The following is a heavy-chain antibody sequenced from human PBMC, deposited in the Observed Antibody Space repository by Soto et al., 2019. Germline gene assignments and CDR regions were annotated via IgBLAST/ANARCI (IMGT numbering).Heavy chain of an antibody. CDR1: GYSFTSYW. V-gene: IGHV5-51*01. Sequence: GESLKISCKGSGYSFTSYWIGWVRQMPGKGLEWMGIIYPGDSDTRCSPSFQGQVTISADKSISTAYLQWSSLKASDTAMYYCARSYSFCSSTSCYMGGWFDPWGQGTLVTVSS. CDR2: IYPGDSDT. CDR3: ARSYSFCSSTSCYMGGWFDP. J-gene: IGHJ5*02. D-gene: IGHD2-2*02.